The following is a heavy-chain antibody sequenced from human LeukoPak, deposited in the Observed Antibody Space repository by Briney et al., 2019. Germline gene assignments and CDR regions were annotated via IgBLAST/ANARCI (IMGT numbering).Heavy chain of an antibody. D-gene: IGHD1-26*01. J-gene: IGHJ4*02. CDR3: ARASERGATTGVFDY. CDR1: GGSISSYY. V-gene: IGHV4-4*07. CDR2: IYTSGST. Sequence: PSETLSLTCTVSGGSISSYYWSWTRQPAGKGLEWIGRIYTSGSTNYNPSLKSRVTMSVDTSKNQFSLKLSSVTAADTAVYYCARASERGATTGVFDYWGQGTLVTVSS.